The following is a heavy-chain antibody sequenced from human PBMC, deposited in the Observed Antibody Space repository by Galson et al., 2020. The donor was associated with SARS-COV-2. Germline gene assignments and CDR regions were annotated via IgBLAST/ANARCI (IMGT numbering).Heavy chain of an antibody. CDR1: GGSFSGYY. J-gene: IGHJ1*01. V-gene: IGHV4-34*01. CDR3: ARPTFNYYGSGSYHAEYFQH. Sequence: LETLSLTCAVYGGSFSGYYWSWIRQPPGKGLEWIGEINHSGSTNYNPSLKSRVTISVDTSKNQFSLKLSSVTAADTAVYYCARPTFNYYGSGSYHAEYFQHWGQGTLVTVSS. D-gene: IGHD3-10*01. CDR2: INHSGST.